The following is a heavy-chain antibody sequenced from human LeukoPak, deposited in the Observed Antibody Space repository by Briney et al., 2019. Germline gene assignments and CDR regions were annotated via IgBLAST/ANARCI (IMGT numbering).Heavy chain of an antibody. Sequence: SETLSLTCTVSGGSISPYYWSWLRQPPGKGVECLLYIYYSCHTEYIPPLKSRLAMSVDPSNNQFSLRLSSVTAADTAVYYCARSTGSTMFIDYWGQGTLVTVSS. CDR3: ARSTGSTMFIDY. D-gene: IGHD3-10*02. CDR1: GGSISPYY. V-gene: IGHV4-59*01. CDR2: IYYSCHT. J-gene: IGHJ4*02.